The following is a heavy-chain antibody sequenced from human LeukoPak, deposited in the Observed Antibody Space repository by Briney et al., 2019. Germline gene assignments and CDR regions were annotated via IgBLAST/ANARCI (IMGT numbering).Heavy chain of an antibody. J-gene: IGHJ6*03. D-gene: IGHD2-2*01. V-gene: IGHV1-69*02. Sequence: SVKVSCKASGGTFSSYTISWVRQAPGQGLEWMGRVIPILGIANYAQKFQGRVTITADKSTSTAYMELSSLRSEDTAVYYCAIVVIPANMDVWGKGTTVTVSS. CDR2: VIPILGIA. CDR3: AIVVIPANMDV. CDR1: GGTFSSYT.